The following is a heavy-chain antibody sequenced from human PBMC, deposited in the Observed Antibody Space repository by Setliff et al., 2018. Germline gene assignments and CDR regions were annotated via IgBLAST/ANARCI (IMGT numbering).Heavy chain of an antibody. CDR1: GYSISSGYY. CDR2: IYHSGST. Sequence: SETLSLTCAVSGYSISSGYYWGWIWQPPGKGLEWIGSIYHSGSTYYNPSLKSRVTISGDTSKNQFSLKLSSVTAADTAVYYCASYGSNYWGQGTLVTVSS. V-gene: IGHV4-38-2*01. D-gene: IGHD1-26*01. CDR3: ASYGSNY. J-gene: IGHJ4*02.